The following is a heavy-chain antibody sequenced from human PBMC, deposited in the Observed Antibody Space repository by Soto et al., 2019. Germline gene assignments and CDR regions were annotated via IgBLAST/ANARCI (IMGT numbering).Heavy chain of an antibody. D-gene: IGHD6-13*01. V-gene: IGHV3-33*01. CDR3: ARDGQIAAADY. CDR1: GFTFSSYG. Sequence: QVQLVESGGGVVQPGRSLRLSCAASGFTFSSYGMHWVRQAPGKGLEWVAVIWYDGSNKYYADSVKGRFTISRDNSKNTLYLQMNSLRAEDTAVYYCARDGQIAAADYWGRGTLVTVSS. CDR2: IWYDGSNK. J-gene: IGHJ4*02.